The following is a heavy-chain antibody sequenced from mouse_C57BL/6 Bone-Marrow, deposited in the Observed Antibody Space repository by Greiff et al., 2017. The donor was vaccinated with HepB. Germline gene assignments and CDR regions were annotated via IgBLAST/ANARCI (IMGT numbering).Heavy chain of an antibody. CDR2: IYPRSGNT. D-gene: IGHD2-3*01. CDR3: ADDGPWFAY. Sequence: QVQLKESGAELARPGASVKLSCKASGYTFTSYGISWVKQRTGQGLEWIGEIYPRSGNTYYNEKFKGKATLTADKSSSTAYMELRSLTSEDSAVYFCADDGPWFAYWGQGTLVTVSA. CDR1: GYTFTSYG. V-gene: IGHV1-81*01. J-gene: IGHJ3*01.